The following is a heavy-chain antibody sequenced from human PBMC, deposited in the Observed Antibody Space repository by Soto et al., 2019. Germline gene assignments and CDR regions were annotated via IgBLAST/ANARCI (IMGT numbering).Heavy chain of an antibody. V-gene: IGHV1-18*01. J-gene: IGHJ6*02. Sequence: ASVKVSCKASGYTFTNFGISWVRQAPGQGLEWMGWISAYNGNTKYAQELQGRVTMTTDTSTSTGYMELRSLRSDDTAVYYCARERRFLEWLPNGMDVWGQGTTVTVSS. CDR3: ARERRFLEWLPNGMDV. CDR2: ISAYNGNT. D-gene: IGHD3-3*01. CDR1: GYTFTNFG.